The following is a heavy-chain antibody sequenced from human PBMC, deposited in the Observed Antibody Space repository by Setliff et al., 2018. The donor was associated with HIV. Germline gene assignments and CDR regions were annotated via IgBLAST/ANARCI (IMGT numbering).Heavy chain of an antibody. J-gene: IGHJ3*02. CDR2: ISGSTGST. CDR1: GFTFNNYA. V-gene: IGHV3-23*01. Sequence: GGSLRLSCAASGFTFNNYAMSWVRQAPGKGLEWVSAISGSTGSTYYADSVKGRFTISRDNSKNTLYLQMNSLRAEDTATYYCAKVGLYDSFGYANGLPDAFDIWGQGTTVTVSS. CDR3: AKVGLYDSFGYANGLPDAFDI. D-gene: IGHD3-22*01.